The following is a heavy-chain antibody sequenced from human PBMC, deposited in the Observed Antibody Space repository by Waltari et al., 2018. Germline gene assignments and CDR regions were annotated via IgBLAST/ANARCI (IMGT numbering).Heavy chain of an antibody. CDR1: GYNFGVYG. V-gene: IGHV1-18*01. CDR3: ARDYWTTGSGRHLSFMDV. CDR2: SSPYNDDK. Sequence: QVQLLQSGSDLKKPGASVKVSCRASGYNFGVYGISWVRQAPGQGLEWMGWSSPYNDDKRYAQKFQGRLTMTTDTSTRTAYMQLRSLRSDDTAVYYCARDYWTTGSGRHLSFMDVWGKGTTVIISS. D-gene: IGHD6-19*01. J-gene: IGHJ6*03.